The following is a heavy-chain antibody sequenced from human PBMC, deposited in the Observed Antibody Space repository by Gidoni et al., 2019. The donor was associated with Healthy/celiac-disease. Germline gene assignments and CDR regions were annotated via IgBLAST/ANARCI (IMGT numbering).Heavy chain of an antibody. CDR2: ISSSSSYI. V-gene: IGHV3-21*01. CDR3: ARDSSGYYEDY. CDR1: GFTFSSYS. Sequence: EVQLVESGGGLVKPGGSLRLSCAASGFTFSSYSMNWVRQAPGKGPEWVSSISSSSSYIYYADSVKGRFTISRDNAKNSLYLQMNSLRAEDTAVYYCARDSSGYYEDYWGQGTLVTVSS. D-gene: IGHD3-22*01. J-gene: IGHJ4*02.